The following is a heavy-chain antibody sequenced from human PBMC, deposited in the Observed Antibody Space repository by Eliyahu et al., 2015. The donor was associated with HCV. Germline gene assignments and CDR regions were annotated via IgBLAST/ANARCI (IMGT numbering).Heavy chain of an antibody. D-gene: IGHD6-19*01. V-gene: IGHV3-30*18. Sequence: QVQLVESGGGVVQPGRSLRLSCAASGFTFSSYGMXWVXQAPGXGLEWVAVISYDGSNKYYADSVKGRFTISRDNSKNTLYLQMNSLRAEDTAVYYCAKATIDSSGWDYWGQGTLVTVSS. CDR2: ISYDGSNK. J-gene: IGHJ4*02. CDR3: AKATIDSSGWDY. CDR1: GFTFSSYG.